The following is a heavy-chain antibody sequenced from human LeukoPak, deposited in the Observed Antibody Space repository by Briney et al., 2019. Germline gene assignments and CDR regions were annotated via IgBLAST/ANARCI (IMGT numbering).Heavy chain of an antibody. CDR2: INPNSGGT. D-gene: IGHD5-12*01. Sequence: ASVKVSCKASGYTFTGYYMHWVRQAPGQGLEWMGWINPNSGGTNYAQKFQGRVTMTRDTSIRTAYMEVSSLRYDDTAMYYCARRLGSGYDFGYWGQGTLVTISS. V-gene: IGHV1-2*02. CDR3: ARRLGSGYDFGY. CDR1: GYTFTGYY. J-gene: IGHJ4*02.